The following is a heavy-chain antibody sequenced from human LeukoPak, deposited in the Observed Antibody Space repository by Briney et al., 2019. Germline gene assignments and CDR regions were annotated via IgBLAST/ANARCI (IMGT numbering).Heavy chain of an antibody. CDR2: IKQDGSEK. Sequence: GGSLRLSCAASGFTFSSYWMSWVRQAPGKGPEWVANIKQDGSEKYYVDSVKGRFTISRDNAKNSLYLQMNSLRAEDTAVYYRARDCSSTTCYWVFDYWGQGTLVTVSS. J-gene: IGHJ4*02. CDR1: GFTFSSYW. V-gene: IGHV3-7*01. D-gene: IGHD2-2*01. CDR3: ARDCSSTTCYWVFDY.